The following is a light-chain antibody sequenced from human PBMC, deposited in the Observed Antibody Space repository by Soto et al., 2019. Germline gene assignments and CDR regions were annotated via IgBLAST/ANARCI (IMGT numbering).Light chain of an antibody. CDR3: VAWDDSLSGLV. Sequence: QSVLTQPPSASGTPGQRVIISCSGTSANIGNNFVCWYQHLPGMAPKLLIYSTDQRPSGVPDRFSGSNSGTSASLAISGLRSEDEADYYCVAWDDSLSGLVFGTGTKVTVL. CDR2: STD. V-gene: IGLV1-47*02. J-gene: IGLJ1*01. CDR1: SANIGNNF.